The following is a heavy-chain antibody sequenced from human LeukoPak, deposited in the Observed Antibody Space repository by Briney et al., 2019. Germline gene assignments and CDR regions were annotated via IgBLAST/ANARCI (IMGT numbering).Heavy chain of an antibody. J-gene: IGHJ4*02. CDR3: ARRKVGAKGPDY. D-gene: IGHD1-26*01. CDR1: GFTFSDYY. Sequence: GSLRLSCAASGFTFSDYYMSWIRQPPGKGLEWIGEINHSGSTNYNPSLKSRVTISVDTSKNQFSLKLSSVTAADTAVYYCARRKVGAKGPDYWGQGTLVTVSS. CDR2: INHSGST. V-gene: IGHV4-34*01.